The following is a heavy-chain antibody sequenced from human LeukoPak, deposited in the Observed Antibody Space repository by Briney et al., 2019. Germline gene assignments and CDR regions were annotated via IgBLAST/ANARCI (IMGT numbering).Heavy chain of an antibody. V-gene: IGHV3-11*04. D-gene: IGHD6-6*01. J-gene: IGHJ4*02. CDR2: ISSSGGTI. CDR1: GFTFSDYY. CDR3: AKDQYSSSYYFDY. Sequence: GGSLRLSCAASGFTFSDYYMNWIRQAPGKGLEWISYISSSGGTIYYADSVKGRFTISRDNSKNTLYLQMNSLRAEDTAVYYCAKDQYSSSYYFDYWGQGTLVTVSS.